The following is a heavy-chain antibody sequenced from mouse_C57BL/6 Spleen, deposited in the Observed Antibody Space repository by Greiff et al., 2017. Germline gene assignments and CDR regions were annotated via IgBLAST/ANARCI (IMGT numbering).Heavy chain of an antibody. D-gene: IGHD1-1*02. J-gene: IGHJ1*03. CDR2: IDPSDSET. V-gene: IGHV1-52*01. CDR1: GYTFTSYW. Sequence: QVQLQQPGAELVKPGASVKLSCKASGYTFTSYWMHWVKQRPIQGLEWIGNIDPSDSETHYNQKFKDKATLTVDKSSSTAYMQLSSLTSEDSAVYYCARGLWGGYFDVWGTGTTVTVSS. CDR3: ARGLWGGYFDV.